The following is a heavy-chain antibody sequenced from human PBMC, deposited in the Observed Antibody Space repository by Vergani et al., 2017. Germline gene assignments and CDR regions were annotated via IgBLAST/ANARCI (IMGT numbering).Heavy chain of an antibody. Sequence: QVQLVQSGAEVKKPGASVKVSCKASGYTFTGYYMHWVRQAPGQGLEWMGWINPNSGGTNYAQKFQGRVTMTRDTSISTAYMELSRLRSDDPAVYYCARMQALGPGGYYFDYWGQGTLVTVSS. V-gene: IGHV1-2*02. J-gene: IGHJ4*02. CDR1: GYTFTGYY. CDR3: ARMQALGPGGYYFDY. CDR2: INPNSGGT. D-gene: IGHD3-16*01.